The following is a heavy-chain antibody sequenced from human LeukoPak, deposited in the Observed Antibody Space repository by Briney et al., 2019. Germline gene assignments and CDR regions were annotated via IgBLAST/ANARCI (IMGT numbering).Heavy chain of an antibody. D-gene: IGHD2-15*01. CDR1: GFSLNSRAVG. Sequence: SGPTLMKPTPTLTLTCTFSGFSLNSRAVGVGWIRQPPGKALGWLALIYWNDDKRYSPSLKSRLTITKDPSRNQVVLTMTNMDPVDTATYYCAHTVAAATLNWFDPWGQGTPVTVPS. CDR2: IYWNDDK. J-gene: IGHJ5*02. V-gene: IGHV2-5*01. CDR3: AHTVAAATLNWFDP.